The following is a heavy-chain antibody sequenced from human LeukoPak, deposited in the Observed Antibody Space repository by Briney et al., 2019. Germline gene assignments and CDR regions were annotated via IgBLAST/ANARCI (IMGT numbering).Heavy chain of an antibody. CDR1: GYSFTSQW. V-gene: IGHV5-51*01. CDR2: IYPGDSDT. D-gene: IGHD6-6*01. J-gene: IGHJ6*03. CDR3: ARRNEQLVRGSIYYYYYYMDV. Sequence: GESLKISCKGSGYSFTSQWIGWVRQMPGKGLEWMGIIYPGDSDTRYSPSFQGQVTIAADKSISTAYLQWSSLKASDTAMYYCARRNEQLVRGSIYYYYYYMDVWGKGTTVTVSS.